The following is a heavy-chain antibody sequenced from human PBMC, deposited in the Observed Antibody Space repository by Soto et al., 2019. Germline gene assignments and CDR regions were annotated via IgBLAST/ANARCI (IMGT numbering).Heavy chain of an antibody. CDR3: ARGLWFGESLDY. Sequence: SETLSLTCAVYGVSFSGYYWSWIRQPPGKGLEWIGEINHSGSTNYNPSLKSRVTISVDTSKNQFSLKLSSVTAADTAVYYCARGLWFGESLDYWGQGTLVTVSS. V-gene: IGHV4-34*01. J-gene: IGHJ4*02. CDR2: INHSGST. D-gene: IGHD3-10*01. CDR1: GVSFSGYY.